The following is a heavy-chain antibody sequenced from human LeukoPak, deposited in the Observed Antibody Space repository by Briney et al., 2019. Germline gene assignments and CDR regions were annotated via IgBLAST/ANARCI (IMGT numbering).Heavy chain of an antibody. J-gene: IGHJ3*02. CDR1: EFTASANY. CDR2: MDPDGVT. Sequence: PGGSLRLSCAGSEFTASANYMSWVRQAPGKGLEWVSFMDPDGVTSYADSVQGRFTISRDNSKNTLYLQMSSLRAEDTAIYYCTKGTFDIWGQGTMVTVSS. V-gene: IGHV3-53*01. CDR3: TKGTFDI. D-gene: IGHD6-13*01.